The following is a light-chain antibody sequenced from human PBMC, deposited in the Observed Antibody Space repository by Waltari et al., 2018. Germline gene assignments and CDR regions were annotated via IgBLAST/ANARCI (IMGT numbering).Light chain of an antibody. V-gene: IGLV3-25*03. CDR3: QSTDNSGTYVV. Sequence: SYELTQPPSVSVSPGQTARITCSGDALPKQYSFWYQQRSGQAPVVVIYKDTERPSGITERFSGSSSGTRVTLTISGVQAEDEADYYCQSTDNSGTYVVFGGGTKLTVL. J-gene: IGLJ2*01. CDR2: KDT. CDR1: ALPKQY.